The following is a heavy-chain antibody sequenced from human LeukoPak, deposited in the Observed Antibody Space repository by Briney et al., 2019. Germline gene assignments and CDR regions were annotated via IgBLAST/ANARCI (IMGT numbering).Heavy chain of an antibody. J-gene: IGHJ4*02. CDR2: IYYSGST. CDR1: GGSISSSSYY. D-gene: IGHD6-13*01. CDR3: ARLRSSVAAAGRTGFDY. Sequence: KASETLSLTCTVSGGSISSSSYYWGWIRQPPGKGLEWIGSIYYSGSTYHNPSLKSRVTISVDTSKNQFSLKLISVTAADTAVYYCARLRSSVAAAGRTGFDYWGQGTLVTVSS. V-gene: IGHV4-39*01.